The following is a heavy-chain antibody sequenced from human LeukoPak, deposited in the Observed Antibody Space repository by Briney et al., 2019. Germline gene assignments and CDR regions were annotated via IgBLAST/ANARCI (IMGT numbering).Heavy chain of an antibody. CDR2: MNPNSGAT. CDR1: GYTFSNND. CDR3: AREGRSSSLDY. V-gene: IGHV1-8*01. Sequence: ASVKVSCKTSGYTFSNNDINWVRQPPGQVLEWMGWMNPNSGATGYAQKFQGRVTMTRDTSISTAYMELSSLRSEDTAVYYCAREGRSSSLDYWGQGTLVTVSS. D-gene: IGHD6-6*01. J-gene: IGHJ4*02.